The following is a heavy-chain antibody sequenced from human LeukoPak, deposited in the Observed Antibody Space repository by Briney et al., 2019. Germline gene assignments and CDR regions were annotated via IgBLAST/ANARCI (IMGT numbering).Heavy chain of an antibody. Sequence: SETLSFTCTVYGGSVNGYYWKWLRQAPGKGLEWFGFIHYSGLTVYSPSLQSRVSMSVDTSRNQFSLDLSSVTAADTALYYCARDPPEDEWNSLDSWGQGILVTVSS. V-gene: IGHV4-59*02. J-gene: IGHJ4*02. D-gene: IGHD1-7*01. CDR1: GGSVNGYY. CDR3: ARDPPEDEWNSLDS. CDR2: IHYSGLT.